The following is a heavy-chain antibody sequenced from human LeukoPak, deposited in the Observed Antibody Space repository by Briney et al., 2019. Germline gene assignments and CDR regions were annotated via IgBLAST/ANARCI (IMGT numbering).Heavy chain of an antibody. CDR1: GFTVSSNY. V-gene: IGHV3-66*02. CDR3: ARESNNTYDFWSGYHWSGGSYGMDV. Sequence: GGSLRLSCAASGFTVSSNYMSWVRQAPGKGLEWVSVIYSGGSTYYADSVKGRFTISRDNSKNTLYLQMNSLRAEDTAVYYCARESNNTYDFWSGYHWSGGSYGMDVWGQGTTVTVSS. D-gene: IGHD3-3*01. CDR2: IYSGGST. J-gene: IGHJ6*02.